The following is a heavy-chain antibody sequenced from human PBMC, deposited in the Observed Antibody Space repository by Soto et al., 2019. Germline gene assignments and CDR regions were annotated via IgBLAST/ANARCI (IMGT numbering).Heavy chain of an antibody. Sequence: QVQLVQSGAEVKKPGASVKVSCKASGYTFTSYGISWVRQAPGQGLEWMGWISAYNGNTNYAQKLQGRVTMTTATSTSTEYMGLRSLSSDDTAVYYCAREDYVTGFDYWGQGTLVTVSS. D-gene: IGHD4-17*01. V-gene: IGHV1-18*01. CDR3: AREDYVTGFDY. CDR2: ISAYNGNT. CDR1: GYTFTSYG. J-gene: IGHJ4*02.